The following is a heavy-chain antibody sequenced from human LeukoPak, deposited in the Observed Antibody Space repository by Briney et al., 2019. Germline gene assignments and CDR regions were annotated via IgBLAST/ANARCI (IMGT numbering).Heavy chain of an antibody. CDR3: ARDFTSSSWPDY. J-gene: IGHJ4*02. Sequence: SGTLSLTCAVSGGSISTNNWWTWVRQPPGQGLEWIGEIHHSGSTDYNPSLKSRVTISPDKSKNQSSLTLTSVTAADTAVYYCARDFTSSSWPDYWGQGTLVTVSS. V-gene: IGHV4-4*02. CDR1: GGSISTNNW. CDR2: IHHSGST. D-gene: IGHD6-13*01.